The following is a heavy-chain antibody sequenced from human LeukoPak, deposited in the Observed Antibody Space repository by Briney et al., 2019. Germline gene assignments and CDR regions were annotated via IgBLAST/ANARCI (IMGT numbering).Heavy chain of an antibody. V-gene: IGHV4-34*01. CDR3: ARRGSGYYLGY. CDR1: GGSFSGYY. Sequence: SKTLSLTCAVYGGSFSGYYWSWIRQPPGKGLEWIGEINHSGTTNYNPSLKSRVTISIDTSKNQFSLKLSSVTAADTAVYYCARRGSGYYLGYWGQGTLVTVSS. J-gene: IGHJ4*02. D-gene: IGHD3-3*01. CDR2: INHSGTT.